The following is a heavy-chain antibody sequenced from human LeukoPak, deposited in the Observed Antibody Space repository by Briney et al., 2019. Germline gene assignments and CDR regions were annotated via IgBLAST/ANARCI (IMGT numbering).Heavy chain of an antibody. V-gene: IGHV3-23*01. CDR2: IYENGGTT. CDR3: AKNKRGYSYGPDAFDI. D-gene: IGHD5-18*01. CDR1: GFTFRSHA. Sequence: GGSLRLSCVGSGFTFRSHAMSWVRQAPEKGLEFVSGIYENGGTTYYADSVKGRFSISRDNSKNTLYLQMNSLRAEDTAVYYCAKNKRGYSYGPDAFDIWGQGTMVTVSS. J-gene: IGHJ3*02.